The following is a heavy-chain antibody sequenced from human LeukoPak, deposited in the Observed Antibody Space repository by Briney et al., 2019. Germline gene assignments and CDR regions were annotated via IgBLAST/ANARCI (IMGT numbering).Heavy chain of an antibody. J-gene: IGHJ4*02. Sequence: PGGSLRLSCAASGFTFSDYSMNWVRQAPGRGLEWISSISSSSSFINYADSLKGRFTISRDNAKNSLYLQINSLRVEDTAVYYCARDPSLYYGTGFFDAWGQGTRVTVSS. CDR3: ARDPSLYYGTGFFDA. D-gene: IGHD3-10*01. CDR2: ISSSSSFI. V-gene: IGHV3-21*01. CDR1: GFTFSDYS.